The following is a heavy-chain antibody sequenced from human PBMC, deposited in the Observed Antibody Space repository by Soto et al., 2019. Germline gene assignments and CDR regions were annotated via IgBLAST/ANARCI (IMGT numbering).Heavy chain of an antibody. CDR3: ARDSPRITIFLWFDP. CDR2: ISAYNGNT. Sequence: VASVKFSCKASGYTFTSYGIIWVRQAPGQGLEWMGWISAYNGNTNYAQKLQGRVTMTTDTSTSTAYMELRSLRSDDTAVYYCARDSPRITIFLWFDPWGQGTLVTVSS. J-gene: IGHJ5*02. D-gene: IGHD3-3*01. CDR1: GYTFTSYG. V-gene: IGHV1-18*04.